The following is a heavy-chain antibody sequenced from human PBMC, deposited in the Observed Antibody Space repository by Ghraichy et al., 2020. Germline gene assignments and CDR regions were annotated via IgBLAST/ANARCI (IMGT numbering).Heavy chain of an antibody. J-gene: IGHJ1*01. CDR1: GFTFTNYD. CDR3: AKRDEGYDSSVYHVRCFPH. V-gene: IGHV3-23*01. CDR2: ITGGGGVI. D-gene: IGHD3-22*01. Sequence: LSLTCADSGFTFTNYDMSWVRQATGKGLEWVSDITGGGGVIYYADSVKGRFSISRDNSRSTLYLQMNSLRAEDTAIYYCAKRDEGYDSSVYHVRCFPHLGQRTLLTFSS.